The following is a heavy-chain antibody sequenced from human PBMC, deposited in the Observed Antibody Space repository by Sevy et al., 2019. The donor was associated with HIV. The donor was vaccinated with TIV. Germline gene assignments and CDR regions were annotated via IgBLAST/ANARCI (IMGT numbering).Heavy chain of an antibody. CDR3: AKGYSSTLYYYDF. Sequence: GGSLRLSCSASGFTFYDYAMHWVRQVPGKGLEWVSSISWNSGSIGYADSVKGRFTISRVNAKNSLYLQMNSLRVEDTALYYCAKGYSSTLYYYDFWGQGTLVTVSS. D-gene: IGHD6-13*01. V-gene: IGHV3-9*01. CDR2: ISWNSGSI. CDR1: GFTFYDYA. J-gene: IGHJ4*02.